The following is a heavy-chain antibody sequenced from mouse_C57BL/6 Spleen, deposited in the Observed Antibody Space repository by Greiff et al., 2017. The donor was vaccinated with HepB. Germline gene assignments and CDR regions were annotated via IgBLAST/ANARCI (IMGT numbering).Heavy chain of an antibody. V-gene: IGHV1-18*01. CDR1: GYTFTDYN. Sequence: VQLQQSGPELVKPGASVKIPCKASGYTFTDYNMDWVKQSHGKSLEWIGDINPNNGGTIYNQKFKGKATLTVDKSSSTAYMELRSLTSEDTAVYYCATVVARYYYAMDYWGQGTSVTVSS. D-gene: IGHD1-1*01. J-gene: IGHJ4*01. CDR3: ATVVARYYYAMDY. CDR2: INPNNGGT.